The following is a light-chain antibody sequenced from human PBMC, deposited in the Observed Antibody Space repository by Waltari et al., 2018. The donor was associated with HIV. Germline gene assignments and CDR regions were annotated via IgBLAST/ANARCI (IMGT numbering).Light chain of an antibody. V-gene: IGLV2-8*01. Sequence: QSALTQPPSASGSLGQSVTISCTGPSSDIGAYDSVSWFQQPPNNAPKLLLYEVSKRPSGVPDRFSGSRSGETAFLSVSGLQPDDTAGYFCSSYGDNIRVLFGGGTNLTVL. J-gene: IGLJ2*01. CDR3: SSYGDNIRVL. CDR2: EVS. CDR1: SSDIGAYDS.